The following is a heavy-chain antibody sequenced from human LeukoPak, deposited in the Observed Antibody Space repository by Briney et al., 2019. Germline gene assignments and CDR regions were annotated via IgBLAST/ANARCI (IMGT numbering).Heavy chain of an antibody. Sequence: PGRSLRLSCAASGFTFDDYAMHWVRQAPGKGLEWVSSISWNSGSIGYADSVKGRFTISRDNAKNSLYLQMNSLRAEDTALYYCAKEGGEYCSSTSCYWDYWGQGTLVTVSS. V-gene: IGHV3-9*01. CDR3: AKEGGEYCSSTSCYWDY. J-gene: IGHJ4*02. CDR2: ISWNSGSI. CDR1: GFTFDDYA. D-gene: IGHD2-2*01.